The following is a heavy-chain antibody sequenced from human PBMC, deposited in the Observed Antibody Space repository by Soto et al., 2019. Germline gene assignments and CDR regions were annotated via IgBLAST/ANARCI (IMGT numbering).Heavy chain of an antibody. Sequence: QVQLVQSGAEEKKPGASVKVSCKASGYTFTSYAMHWVRQAPGQRLEWMGWINAGNGNTKYSQKFQGRVTITRDTXXSXAXXELSSLRSEDTAVYYCARDRIAAAGMAYYYYGMDVWGQGTTVTVSS. CDR1: GYTFTSYA. D-gene: IGHD6-13*01. CDR3: ARDRIAAAGMAYYYYGMDV. V-gene: IGHV1-3*05. J-gene: IGHJ6*02. CDR2: INAGNGNT.